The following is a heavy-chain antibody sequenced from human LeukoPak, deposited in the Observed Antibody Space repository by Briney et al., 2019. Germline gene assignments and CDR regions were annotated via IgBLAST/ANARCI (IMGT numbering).Heavy chain of an antibody. CDR3: ERGRGLHR. CDR1: GGSFSGYY. Sequence: SETLSLTCAVYGGSFSGYYWSWIRQPPGKGLEWIGEINHSGSTNYNPSLKSRVTISVDTSKNQFSLKLSSGTAADTAVYYCERGRGLHRWGQGTLVGVSS. D-gene: IGHD3-10*01. J-gene: IGHJ4*02. CDR2: INHSGST. V-gene: IGHV4-34*01.